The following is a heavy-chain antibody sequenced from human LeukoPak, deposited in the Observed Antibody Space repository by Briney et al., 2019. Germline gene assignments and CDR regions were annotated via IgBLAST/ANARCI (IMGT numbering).Heavy chain of an antibody. J-gene: IGHJ4*02. D-gene: IGHD5-18*01. CDR2: ISGSGGST. V-gene: IGHV3-23*01. CDR3: AKARYSYGYLFDY. Sequence: GGSLRLSCAASGFTFSSYAMSWVRQAPGKGLEWVSAISGSGGSTYYADSVKGRFTISRDNSKNTLYLQMNSLRGEDTAVYFCAKARYSYGYLFDYWGQGTLVTVSS. CDR1: GFTFSSYA.